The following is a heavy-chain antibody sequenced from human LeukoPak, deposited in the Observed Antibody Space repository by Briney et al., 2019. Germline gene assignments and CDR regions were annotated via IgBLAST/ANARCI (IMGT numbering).Heavy chain of an antibody. J-gene: IGHJ6*03. D-gene: IGHD1-26*01. CDR1: GFTFSSYG. CDR3: AKGRGWEASYYYYYMDV. Sequence: GGLLRLSCAASGFTFSSYGMHWLHQAPGKGLEWVAFIRYDGSNKYYTDSVKGRFTISRDNSKNTLYLHMNSLRAEDTAVYYCAKGRGWEASYYYYYMDVWGKGTTVTISS. CDR2: IRYDGSNK. V-gene: IGHV3-30*02.